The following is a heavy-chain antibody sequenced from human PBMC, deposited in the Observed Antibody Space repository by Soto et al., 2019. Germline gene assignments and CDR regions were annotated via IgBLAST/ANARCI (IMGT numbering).Heavy chain of an antibody. CDR3: ARDVYGSGNSLRGWFYT. Sequence: QEQLVESGGGWVKPGGSLRLSCAASGFTFSDYYIAWIRQAPGKGLEWISYISSTGIYKRYADSVKGRFTIARDNANNSLVLPINSLRADNTAVYYCARDVYGSGNSLRGWFYTRGQGTLVTVST. V-gene: IGHV3-11*06. CDR2: ISSTGIYK. J-gene: IGHJ5*02. CDR1: GFTFSDYY. D-gene: IGHD3-10*01.